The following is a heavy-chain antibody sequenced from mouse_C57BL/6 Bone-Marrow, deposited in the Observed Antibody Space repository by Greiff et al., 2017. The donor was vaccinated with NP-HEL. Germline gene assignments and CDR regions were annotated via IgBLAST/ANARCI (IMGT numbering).Heavy chain of an antibody. V-gene: IGHV14-4*01. J-gene: IGHJ4*01. D-gene: IGHD1-1*01. Sequence: VQLQQSGAELVRPGASVKLSCTVSGFNIKDDSMHWVKQRPEQGLEWIGWIDPENGGTEYASKFPGKATIPADTSSNTAYLQLSSLTSESTAFYYCTTGGSSPYAMDYWGQGTSVTVSS. CDR2: IDPENGGT. CDR1: GFNIKDDS. CDR3: TTGGSSPYAMDY.